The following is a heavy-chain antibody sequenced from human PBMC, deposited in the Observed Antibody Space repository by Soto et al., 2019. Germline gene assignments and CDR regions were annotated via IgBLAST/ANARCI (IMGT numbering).Heavy chain of an antibody. V-gene: IGHV2-70*11. J-gene: IGHJ6*03. Sequence: SGPTLVNPTQTLTLTCTFSGFSLSTSGMCVSWIRQPPGKALEWLARIDWDDDKYYSTSLKTRLTISKDTSKNQVVLTMTNMDPVDTATYYCARTTTVTTSGYYYYYMDVWGKGTTVTV. CDR3: ARTTTVTTSGYYYYYMDV. D-gene: IGHD4-17*01. CDR2: IDWDDDK. CDR1: GFSLSTSGMC.